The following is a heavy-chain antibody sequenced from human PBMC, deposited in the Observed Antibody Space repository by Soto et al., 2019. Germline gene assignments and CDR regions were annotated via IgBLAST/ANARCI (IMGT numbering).Heavy chain of an antibody. V-gene: IGHV3-64*01. D-gene: IGHD1-26*01. Sequence: EVQLVESGGGLVQPGGSLRLSCAASGFTFSSYSMHWVRQAPGKGLEYVSAISSNGGTTSYANSVKGRFTISRDNSKNMLYLQVGSLRAEDMAVYCCGGYSGDGIWSWGQGTLVTVSS. CDR1: GFTFSSYS. CDR2: ISSNGGTT. CDR3: GGYSGDGIWS. J-gene: IGHJ5*02.